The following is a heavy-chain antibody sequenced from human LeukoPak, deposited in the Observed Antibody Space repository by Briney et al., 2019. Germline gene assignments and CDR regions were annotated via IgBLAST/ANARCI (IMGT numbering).Heavy chain of an antibody. D-gene: IGHD3-22*01. CDR1: GYSFTSYW. CDR3: ARSTDDSSGSTYGMDV. J-gene: IGHJ6*02. CDR2: IYPGDSDT. Sequence: GESLKISCKGSGYSFTSYWIGWVRQMPGKGLEWMGIIYPGDSDTRYSPSFQGQVTISVDKSISTAYLQWSSLKASDTAMYYCARSTDDSSGSTYGMDVWGQGTTVTVSS. V-gene: IGHV5-51*01.